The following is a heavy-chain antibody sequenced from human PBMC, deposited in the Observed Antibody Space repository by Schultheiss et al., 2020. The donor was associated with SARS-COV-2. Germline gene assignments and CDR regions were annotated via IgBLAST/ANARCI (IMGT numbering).Heavy chain of an antibody. CDR1: GYSISSGYY. D-gene: IGHD2-15*01. Sequence: SETLSLTCAVSGYSISSGYYWAWIRQSPGKGLEWIGNIYYSGSTYYNPSLKSRVTISVDTSKNQFSLKLSSVTAADTAVYYCARECGAGSCSSSYWGQGTLVTVSS. J-gene: IGHJ4*02. CDR3: ARECGAGSCSSSY. CDR2: IYYSGST. V-gene: IGHV4-38-2*02.